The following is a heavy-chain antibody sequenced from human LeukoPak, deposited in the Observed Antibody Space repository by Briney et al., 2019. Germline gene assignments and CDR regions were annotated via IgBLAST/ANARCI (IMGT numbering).Heavy chain of an antibody. J-gene: IGHJ4*02. CDR3: AASGVGDY. CDR2: IFYSGST. V-gene: IGHV4-59*04. CDR1: GGSISRSY. Sequence: SETRSLTCTVSGGSISRSYCSWIRQPPGKGLEWIGNIFYSGSTYYSPSLKTRFTISLDTSRNQFSLKLSCVTAADKAVYYCAASGVGDYWGQGTLVTVSS. D-gene: IGHD2-8*01.